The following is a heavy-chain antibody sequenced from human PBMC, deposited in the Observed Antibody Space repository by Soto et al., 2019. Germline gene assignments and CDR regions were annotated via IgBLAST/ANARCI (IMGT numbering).Heavy chain of an antibody. CDR1: GYTFTSYA. Sequence: GASVKPSCKASGYTFTSYAVHWVRQAPGQRLEWMGWINAGNADTKYSQKFQGRVTITRDTSASTAYMELSSLRSEDTAVYYCARDLRGWEVTYYYYYGMDVWGQGTTVTVSS. D-gene: IGHD3-10*01. V-gene: IGHV1-3*01. CDR2: INAGNADT. J-gene: IGHJ6*02. CDR3: ARDLRGWEVTYYYYYGMDV.